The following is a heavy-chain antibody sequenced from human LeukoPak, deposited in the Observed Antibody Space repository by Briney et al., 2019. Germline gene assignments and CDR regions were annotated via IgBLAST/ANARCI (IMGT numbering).Heavy chain of an antibody. CDR3: ARETTVTFPDAFDI. CDR2: ISGSGGNT. D-gene: IGHD4-17*01. J-gene: IGHJ3*02. V-gene: IGHV3-23*01. CDR1: GFTFSSYS. Sequence: GGSLRLSCAASGFTFSSYSMNWVRRAPGKGLKWVSAISGSGGNTYYADSVKGRFTISRDNSKNTLYLHMNSLRAEDTAVYYCARETTVTFPDAFDIWGQGTMVTVSS.